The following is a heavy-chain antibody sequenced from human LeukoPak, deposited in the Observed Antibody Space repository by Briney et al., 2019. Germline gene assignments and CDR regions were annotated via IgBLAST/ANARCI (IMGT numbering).Heavy chain of an antibody. J-gene: IGHJ3*02. Sequence: PSETLSLTCTVSGGSISSGGYYWSWIRQPPGTGLEWIGYIYHSGSTYYNPSLKSRVTISVDRSKNQFSLKLSSVTAADTAVYYCASEVVVIHAFDIWGQGTMVTVSS. V-gene: IGHV4-30-2*01. CDR2: IYHSGST. CDR1: GGSISSGGYY. D-gene: IGHD2-21*01. CDR3: ASEVVVIHAFDI.